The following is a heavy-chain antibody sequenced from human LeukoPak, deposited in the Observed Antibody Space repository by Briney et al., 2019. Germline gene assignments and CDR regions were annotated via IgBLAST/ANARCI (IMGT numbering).Heavy chain of an antibody. D-gene: IGHD3-22*01. CDR3: ARGLDEYYYDSSGYYG. CDR1: GFTFSSYW. CDR2: IKQDGSEK. Sequence: PGGSLRLSCVASGFTFSSYWMSWVRQAPGKGLEWVANIKQDGSEKYYVDSVKGRFTISKDNAKSSLYLQMNSLRAEDTAVYYCARGLDEYYYDSSGYYGWGQGTLVTVSS. J-gene: IGHJ4*02. V-gene: IGHV3-7*03.